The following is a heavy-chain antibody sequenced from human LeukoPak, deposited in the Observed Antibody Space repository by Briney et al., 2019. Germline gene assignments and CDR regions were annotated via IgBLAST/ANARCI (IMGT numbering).Heavy chain of an antibody. V-gene: IGHV1-46*01. J-gene: IGHJ4*02. CDR1: GYTFTSYY. D-gene: IGHD1-26*01. CDR2: INPSGGST. Sequence: ASVKVSCKASGYTFTSYYMHWVRQAPGEGLEWMGIINPSGGSTSYAQKFQGRVTMTRDTSTSTVYMELSSLRSEDTAVYYCARVGIVGATFGLFDSWGQGTLVTVSS. CDR3: ARVGIVGATFGLFDS.